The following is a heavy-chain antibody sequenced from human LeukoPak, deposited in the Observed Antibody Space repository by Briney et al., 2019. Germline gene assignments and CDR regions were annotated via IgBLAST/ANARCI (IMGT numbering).Heavy chain of an antibody. Sequence: PGGSLRLSCAASGFTFSSYSMNWVRQAPGKGLEWVSSISSSSSYIYYADSVKGRFTISRDNAKNSVYLQMNSLRAEDTAVYYCARTQFPVGQFDPWGQGTLVTVSS. CDR3: ARTQFPVGQFDP. CDR1: GFTFSSYS. D-gene: IGHD3-10*01. J-gene: IGHJ5*02. V-gene: IGHV3-21*01. CDR2: ISSSSSYI.